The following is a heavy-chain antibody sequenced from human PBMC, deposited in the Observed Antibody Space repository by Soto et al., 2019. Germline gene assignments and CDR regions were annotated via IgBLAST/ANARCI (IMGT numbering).Heavy chain of an antibody. J-gene: IGHJ4*02. D-gene: IGHD3-22*01. V-gene: IGHV1-69*13. CDR3: AREEESYYDSSGYSGYFDY. CDR1: GGTFSSYA. CDR2: IIPIFGTA. Sequence: GASVKVSCKASGGTFSSYAISWVRQAPGQGLEWMGGIIPIFGTANYAQKFQGRVTITADESTSTAYMELSSLRSEDTAVYYCAREEESYYDSSGYSGYFDYWGQGTLVTVSS.